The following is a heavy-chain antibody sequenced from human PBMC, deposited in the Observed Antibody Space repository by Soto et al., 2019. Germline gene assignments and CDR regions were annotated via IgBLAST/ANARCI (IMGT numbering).Heavy chain of an antibody. D-gene: IGHD6-19*01. Sequence: QVQLQESGPGLVKPSETLSLTCTVSGGSVGSGRHYWSWIRQPPGKGLEGIGYIHDSGSTNYVSSLKSRVTISADPSRNQFFLKVYSVTAADTAVYYCARGWDAGYWGQGTLVTXSS. CDR2: IHDSGST. CDR1: GGSVGSGRHY. CDR3: ARGWDAGY. J-gene: IGHJ4*02. V-gene: IGHV4-61*01.